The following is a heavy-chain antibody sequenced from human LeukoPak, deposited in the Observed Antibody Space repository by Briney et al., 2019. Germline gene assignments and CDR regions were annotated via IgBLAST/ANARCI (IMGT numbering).Heavy chain of an antibody. J-gene: IGHJ5*02. CDR1: GYDFSTKW. CDR2: IYPTDSIT. CDR3: ARLAPDYADYWFDP. D-gene: IGHD4-17*01. V-gene: IGHV5-51*01. Sequence: KRGESLKISCQTAGYDFSTKWIGRVRQMPGKGLEWMGIIYPTDSITRYSPSFQGHVSISVDTSINTAYLQWASLRPSDTAMYFSARLAPDYADYWFDPWGQGTLVTVSS.